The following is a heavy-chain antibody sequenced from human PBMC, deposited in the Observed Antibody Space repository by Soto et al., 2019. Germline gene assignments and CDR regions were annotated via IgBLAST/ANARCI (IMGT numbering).Heavy chain of an antibody. CDR1: GDSVSSNSAA. CDR3: ARDSTMGATPNDAFEI. V-gene: IGHV6-1*01. D-gene: IGHD1-26*01. J-gene: IGHJ3*02. Sequence: SQTLSLTCAISGDSVSSNSAAWNWVRQSPSRGLEWLGRTYYRSKWYNDYAVSVKSRITINPDTSKNQFSLQLNSVTPEDTAVYYCARDSTMGATPNDAFEIWGQGTMVTVSS. CDR2: TYYRSKWYN.